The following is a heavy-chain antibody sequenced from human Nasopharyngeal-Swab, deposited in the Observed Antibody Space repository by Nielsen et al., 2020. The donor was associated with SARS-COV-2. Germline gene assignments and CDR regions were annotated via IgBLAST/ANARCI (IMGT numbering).Heavy chain of an antibody. J-gene: IGHJ4*02. Sequence: GASLKISCAASGFTFDDYAMHWVRQAPRKGMVLVSRINGDGSSLTFADFVKGRFTISTDNAKSTLYLEMNSLRAEDTAVYYCARGRGSSTSMIGYWGQGTLVTVSS. CDR3: ARGRGSSTSMIGY. D-gene: IGHD2/OR15-2a*01. CDR1: GFTFDDYA. V-gene: IGHV3-74*03. CDR2: INGDGSSL.